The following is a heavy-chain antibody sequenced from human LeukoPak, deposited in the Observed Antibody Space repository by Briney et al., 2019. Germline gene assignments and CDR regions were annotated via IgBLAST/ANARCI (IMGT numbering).Heavy chain of an antibody. CDR1: GFTFSNYA. CDR2: ISGSGGST. CDR3: AKDLIAYSYGYAGRSNFDY. V-gene: IGHV3-23*01. Sequence: GGSLRLSCAASGFTFSNYAMSWVRQAPGKGLEWVSGISGSGGSTYYADSVKGHFTISRDNSKNTLYLQTNSLRAEDTAIYYCAKDLIAYSYGYAGRSNFDYRGQGTLVTVSS. J-gene: IGHJ4*02. D-gene: IGHD5-18*01.